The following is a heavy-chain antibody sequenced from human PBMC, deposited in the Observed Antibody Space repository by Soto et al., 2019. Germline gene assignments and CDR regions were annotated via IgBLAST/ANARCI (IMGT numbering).Heavy chain of an antibody. CDR3: ASGPRAGYNSY. CDR1: GGSISSSSYY. Sequence: SETLSLTCTVSGGSISSSSYYWGWIRQPPGKGLEWIGSIYYSGSTYYNPSLKSRVTISVDTSKNQFSLKLSSVTAADTAVYYCASGPRAGYNSYWGQGTLVTVSS. J-gene: IGHJ4*02. V-gene: IGHV4-39*01. CDR2: IYYSGST. D-gene: IGHD5-12*01.